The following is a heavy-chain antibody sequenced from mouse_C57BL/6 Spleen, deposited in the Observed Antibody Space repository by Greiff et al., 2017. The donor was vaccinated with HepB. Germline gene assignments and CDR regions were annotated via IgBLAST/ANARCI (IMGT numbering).Heavy chain of an antibody. CDR1: GYAFSSSW. CDR3: ARAYYYGSSYYFDY. Sequence: VQLQQSGPELVKPGASVKISCKASGYAFSSSWMNWVKQRPGKGLEWIGRIYPGDGDTNYNGKFKGKATLTADKSSSTAYMQISSLTSEDSAVYFCARAYYYGSSYYFDYWGQGTTLTVSS. V-gene: IGHV1-82*01. D-gene: IGHD1-1*01. J-gene: IGHJ2*01. CDR2: IYPGDGDT.